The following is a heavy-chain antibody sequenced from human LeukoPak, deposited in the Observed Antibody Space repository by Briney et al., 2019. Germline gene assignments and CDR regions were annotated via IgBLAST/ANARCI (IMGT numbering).Heavy chain of an antibody. CDR2: IYSGGST. Sequence: IQPGGSLRLSCAASGFTVSSNYMSWVRQAPGKGLEWVSVIYSGGSTYYADSVKGRFTISRDNSKNTLYLQMSSLRAEDTAVYYCVKFPGSSSWSHDAFDIWGQGTMVTVSS. D-gene: IGHD6-13*01. V-gene: IGHV3-53*05. CDR1: GFTVSSNY. CDR3: VKFPGSSSWSHDAFDI. J-gene: IGHJ3*02.